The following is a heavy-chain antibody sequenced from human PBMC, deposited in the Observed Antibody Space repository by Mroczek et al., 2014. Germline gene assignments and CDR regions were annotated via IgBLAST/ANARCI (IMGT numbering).Heavy chain of an antibody. Sequence: QVQLQESGPGLVKPSETLSLTCTVSGGSISSSSYYWGWIRQPPGKGLEWIGSIYYSGSTYYNPSLKSRVTISVDTSKNQFSLKLSSVTAADTAVYYCASHPKPGWVVIAARGAFDIWGQGTMVTVSS. CDR3: ASHPKPGWVVIAARGAFDI. V-gene: IGHV4-39*01. CDR2: IYYSGST. D-gene: IGHD2-21*01. J-gene: IGHJ3*02. CDR1: GGSISSSSYY.